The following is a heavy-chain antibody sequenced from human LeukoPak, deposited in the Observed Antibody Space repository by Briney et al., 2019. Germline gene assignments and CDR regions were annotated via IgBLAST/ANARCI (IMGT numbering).Heavy chain of an antibody. CDR2: IRTTAEGAMSA. CDR1: GFSFTDYP. J-gene: IGHJ4*02. Sequence: GWSLRLSCATSGFSFTDYPMNWVRQAPGKWLEWISNIRTTAEGAMSAYYADSVKGRVTISRDDGKNTLYLHMNSLRDDDTAVYYGEKDKRYAFDYWGQGILVTVSS. D-gene: IGHD3-9*01. CDR3: EKDKRYAFDY. V-gene: IGHV3-48*02.